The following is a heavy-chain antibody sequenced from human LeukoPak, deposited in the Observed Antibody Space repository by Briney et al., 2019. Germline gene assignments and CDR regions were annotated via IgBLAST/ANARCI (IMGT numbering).Heavy chain of an antibody. D-gene: IGHD2-15*01. V-gene: IGHV3-30*18. CDR3: AKDKVVVVAATGYYFDY. J-gene: IGHJ4*02. CDR1: GFTFSSYG. CDR2: ISYDGSNK. Sequence: GGSLRLSCAASGFTFSSYGMHWVRQAPGKGLEWVAVISYDGSNKYYADSVKGRFTISRDNSKNTLYLQMNSLRAEDTAVYYCAKDKVVVVAATGYYFDYWGQGTLVTVSS.